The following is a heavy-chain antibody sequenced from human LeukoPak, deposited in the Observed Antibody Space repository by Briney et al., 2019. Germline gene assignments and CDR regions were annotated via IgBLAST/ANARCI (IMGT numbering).Heavy chain of an antibody. CDR1: GFTFRSYG. V-gene: IGHV3-33*01. CDR3: ARDSGDCSEGSCPHFDY. Sequence: PGGSLRLSCAASGFTFRSYGMHWVRQAPGKGLEWVALIRYDGSNKYYADSVKGRFTISRDDSKNTLYLHMNSLRAEDTAVYYCARDSGDCSEGSCPHFDYWGQGILVTVSS. CDR2: IRYDGSNK. D-gene: IGHD2-15*01. J-gene: IGHJ4*02.